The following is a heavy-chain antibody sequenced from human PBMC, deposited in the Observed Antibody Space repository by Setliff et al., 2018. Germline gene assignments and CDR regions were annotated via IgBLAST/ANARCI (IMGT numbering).Heavy chain of an antibody. V-gene: IGHV4-61*02. CDR2: IYTSGST. J-gene: IGHJ4*02. Sequence: SETLSLTCAVSGNSISSGYSWSWIRQPAGKGLEWIGRIYTSGSTNYNPSLTSRVAISVDTSKNQFSLRLRSVTAADTAVYCCARDNTMVGATDYWGLGTLVTVSS. CDR3: ARDNTMVGATDY. CDR1: GNSISSGYS. D-gene: IGHD1-26*01.